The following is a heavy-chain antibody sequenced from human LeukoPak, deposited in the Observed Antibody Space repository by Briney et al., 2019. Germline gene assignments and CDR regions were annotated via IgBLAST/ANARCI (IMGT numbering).Heavy chain of an antibody. CDR1: GFTFSSYS. Sequence: GGSLRLSCAAFGFTFSSYSMNWVRQAPGKGLEWVSSISSSSSYIYYADSVKGRFTISRDNAKNSLYLQMSSLRAEDTAVYYCARVPTNYYDSSGYYFGYWGQGTLVTVSS. J-gene: IGHJ4*02. D-gene: IGHD3-22*01. CDR3: ARVPTNYYDSSGYYFGY. CDR2: ISSSSSYI. V-gene: IGHV3-21*01.